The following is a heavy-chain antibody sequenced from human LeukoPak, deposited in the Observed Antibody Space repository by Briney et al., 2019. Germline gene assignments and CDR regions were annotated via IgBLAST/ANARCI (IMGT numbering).Heavy chain of an antibody. Sequence: GGSLRLSCAASGFTLSSYSMNWVRQAPGKGLEWVSYISTSSSNTINYADSVKGRFTISRDDAKNSLYLQMNSLRAEDTAVYYCAKDEAVAGTGDAFDIWGQGTMVTVSS. V-gene: IGHV3-48*01. J-gene: IGHJ3*02. D-gene: IGHD6-19*01. CDR3: AKDEAVAGTGDAFDI. CDR1: GFTLSSYS. CDR2: ISTSSSNTI.